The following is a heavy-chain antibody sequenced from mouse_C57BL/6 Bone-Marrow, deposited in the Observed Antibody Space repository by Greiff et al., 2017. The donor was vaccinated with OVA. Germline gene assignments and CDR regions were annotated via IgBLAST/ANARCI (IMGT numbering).Heavy chain of an antibody. CDR1: GFTFSDYY. J-gene: IGHJ1*03. V-gene: IGHV5-12*01. CDR3: ARPITTVVARDWYFDV. Sequence: EVNVVESGGGLVQPGGSLKLSCAASGFTFSDYYMYWVRQTPEKRLEWVAYISNGGGSTYYPDTVKGRFTISRDNAKNTLYLQMSRLKSEDTAMYYCARPITTVVARDWYFDVWGTGTTVTVSS. CDR2: ISNGGGST. D-gene: IGHD1-1*01.